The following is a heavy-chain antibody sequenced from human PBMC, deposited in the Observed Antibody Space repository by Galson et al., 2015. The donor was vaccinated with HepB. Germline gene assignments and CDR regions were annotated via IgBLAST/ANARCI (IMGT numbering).Heavy chain of an antibody. CDR1: GFTFSNYA. V-gene: IGHV3-30*04. D-gene: IGHD1-26*01. CDR3: ARDRRSGSYSAVIDY. CDR2: ISYDGSNK. Sequence: SLRLSCAASGFTFSNYAMHWVRQAPGKGLEWVAVISYDGSNKYYADSVKGRFTISRDNSKNTLYLQMNSLRAEDTAVYYCARDRRSGSYSAVIDYWGQGTLVTVSS. J-gene: IGHJ4*02.